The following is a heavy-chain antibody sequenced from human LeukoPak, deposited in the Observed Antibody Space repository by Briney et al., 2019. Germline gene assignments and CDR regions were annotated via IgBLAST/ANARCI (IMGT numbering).Heavy chain of an antibody. CDR3: ARESSSWAYYFDY. J-gene: IGHJ4*02. CDR1: GYTFTGYY. V-gene: IGHV1-2*02. D-gene: IGHD6-13*01. CDR2: INPNSGGT. Sequence: ASVKVSCKASGYTFTGYYMHWVRQAPGQGLEWMGWINPNSGGTNYAQKFQGRVTMTRDMSISTAYMELSRLRSDDTAVYYCARESSSWAYYFDYWGQGTLVTVSS.